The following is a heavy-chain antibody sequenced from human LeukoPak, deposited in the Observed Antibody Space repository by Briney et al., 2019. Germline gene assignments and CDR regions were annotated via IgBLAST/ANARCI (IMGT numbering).Heavy chain of an antibody. Sequence: GASVKVSCKASGYTFTSYSISWVRQAPGQGLEWMGWISAYNGNTNYAQKLQGRVTMTTDTSTSTAYMELRSLRSDDTAVYYCAREQLEDYYYYGMDVWGQGTTVTVSS. CDR2: ISAYNGNT. J-gene: IGHJ6*02. CDR3: AREQLEDYYYYGMDV. D-gene: IGHD1-1*01. CDR1: GYTFTSYS. V-gene: IGHV1-18*01.